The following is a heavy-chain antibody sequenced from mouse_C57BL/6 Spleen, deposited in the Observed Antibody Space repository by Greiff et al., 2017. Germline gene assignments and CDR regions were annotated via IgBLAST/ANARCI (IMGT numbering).Heavy chain of an antibody. CDR3: TRVWTLYYFDY. CDR1: GFTFSSYA. V-gene: IGHV5-9-1*02. Sequence: EVQVVESGEGLVKPGGSLKLSCAASGFTFSSYAMSWVRQTPEKRLEWVAYISSGGDYIYYADTVKGRFTISRDNARNTLYLQMSSLKSEDTAMYYCTRVWTLYYFDYWGQGTTLTVSS. CDR2: ISSGGDYI. J-gene: IGHJ2*01.